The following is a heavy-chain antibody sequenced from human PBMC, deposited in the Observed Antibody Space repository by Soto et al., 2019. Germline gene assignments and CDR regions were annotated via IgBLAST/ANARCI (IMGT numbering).Heavy chain of an antibody. CDR2: IIPIFGTA. J-gene: IGHJ6*02. Sequence: QVQLVQSGAEVKKPGSSVKVSCKASGGTFSSYAISWVRQAPGQGLEWMGGIIPIFGTANYAQKFQGRVTITADESTSRAYMELSSLRSEDTAVYYCARGGTIAAAGHYYYGMDVWGQGTTVTVSS. CDR3: ARGGTIAAAGHYYYGMDV. D-gene: IGHD6-13*01. CDR1: GGTFSSYA. V-gene: IGHV1-69*01.